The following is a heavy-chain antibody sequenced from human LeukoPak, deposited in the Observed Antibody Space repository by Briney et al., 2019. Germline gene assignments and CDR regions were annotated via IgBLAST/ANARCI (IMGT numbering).Heavy chain of an antibody. CDR3: ARDRDDYGDLRVDY. J-gene: IGHJ4*02. CDR1: GFVFANYW. D-gene: IGHD4-17*01. Sequence: GGSLRLSCAASGFVFANYWMSWVRQAPGKGLEWVADIKQGGSEKLYVDSVKGRFTISRDDAKNSLSLQMDSLRAEDTALYYCARDRDDYGDLRVDYWGQGTLVTVSS. V-gene: IGHV3-7*01. CDR2: IKQGGSEK.